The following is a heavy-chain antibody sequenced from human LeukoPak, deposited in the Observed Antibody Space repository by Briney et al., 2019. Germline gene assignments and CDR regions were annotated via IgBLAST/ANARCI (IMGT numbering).Heavy chain of an antibody. J-gene: IGHJ6*03. CDR1: GFTVSSNY. Sequence: LGGSLRLSCAASGFTVSSNYMSWVRQAPGKGLEWVSVIYSGGSTYYADSVKGRFTISRDNSKNTLYLQMNSLRAEDTAVYYCARVPTGYSSSWYYYYYMDVWGKGTTVTVSS. D-gene: IGHD6-13*01. CDR3: ARVPTGYSSSWYYYYYMDV. V-gene: IGHV3-53*01. CDR2: IYSGGST.